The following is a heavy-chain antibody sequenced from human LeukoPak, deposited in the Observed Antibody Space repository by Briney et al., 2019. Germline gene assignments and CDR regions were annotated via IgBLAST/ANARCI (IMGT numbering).Heavy chain of an antibody. CDR2: IIPIFGTA. Sequence: SVKVSCKASGGTFSSYAISWVRQAPGQGLEWMGGIIPIFGTANYAQKFQGRVTITADESTSTACMELSSLRSEDTAVYYCAMGGGDIVVVPAAIAPLVYWGQGTLVTVSS. CDR1: GGTFSSYA. J-gene: IGHJ4*02. D-gene: IGHD2-2*02. CDR3: AMGGGDIVVVPAAIAPLVY. V-gene: IGHV1-69*01.